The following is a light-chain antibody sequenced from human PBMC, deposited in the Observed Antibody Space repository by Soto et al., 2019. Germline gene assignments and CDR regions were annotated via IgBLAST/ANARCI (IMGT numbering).Light chain of an antibody. Sequence: QSALTQPASVSGSPGQSIAISCTGTSSDVGAYNYVSWFQQHPGKAPKLMIYDVGSRTSGVSNRFSGSKSGNTASLTISGLQAEDEADYYCSSYTTSTTYVFGTGTKVTVL. V-gene: IGLV2-14*03. CDR2: DVG. CDR1: SSDVGAYNY. CDR3: SSYTTSTTYV. J-gene: IGLJ1*01.